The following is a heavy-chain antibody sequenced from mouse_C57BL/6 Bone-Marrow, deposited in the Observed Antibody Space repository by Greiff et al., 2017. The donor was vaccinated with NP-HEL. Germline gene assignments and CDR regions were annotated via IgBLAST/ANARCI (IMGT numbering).Heavy chain of an antibody. Sequence: QVQLQQPGTELVKPGASVKLSCKASGYTFTSYWMHWMKQRPGQGLEWIGNINPSNGGANYNEKFKNKATLAVDKSSSTAYMQLSSLTSEDSVVYFCARDSGYAFDYWGQGTTLTVSS. D-gene: IGHD3-2*02. J-gene: IGHJ2*01. CDR1: GYTFTSYW. CDR3: ARDSGYAFDY. V-gene: IGHV1-53*01. CDR2: INPSNGGA.